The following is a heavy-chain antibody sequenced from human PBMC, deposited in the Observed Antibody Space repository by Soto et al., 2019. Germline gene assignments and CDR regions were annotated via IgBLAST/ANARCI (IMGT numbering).Heavy chain of an antibody. CDR2: VYHTGDT. Sequence: PSETLSLTCGVSGGTVAISHWCSWVRQSPGRGLEWIGNVYHTGDTNFNPSLQSRVTFSVDKSNNQFSLRLTSVTAADTAVYFCAREIVTAGGNNYFDPWGPGTLVTVS. CDR1: GGTVAISHW. J-gene: IGHJ5*02. CDR3: AREIVTAGGNNYFDP. D-gene: IGHD2-21*02. V-gene: IGHV4-4*02.